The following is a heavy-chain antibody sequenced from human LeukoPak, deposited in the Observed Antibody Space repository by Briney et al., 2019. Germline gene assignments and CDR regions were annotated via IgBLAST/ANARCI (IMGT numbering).Heavy chain of an antibody. D-gene: IGHD1-26*01. V-gene: IGHV4-39*01. Sequence: SETLSLTCTVSGGSISSSSYYWGWIRQPPGKGLEWIGSIYYSGSTYYNPSLKSRVTISVDTSKNQFSLKLSSVTAADTAVYYCARFSGSYQDYWGQGTLVTASS. J-gene: IGHJ4*02. CDR1: GGSISSSSYY. CDR3: ARFSGSYQDY. CDR2: IYYSGST.